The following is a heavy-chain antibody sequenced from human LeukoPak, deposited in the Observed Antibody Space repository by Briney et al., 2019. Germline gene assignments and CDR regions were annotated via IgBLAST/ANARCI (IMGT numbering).Heavy chain of an antibody. J-gene: IGHJ6*03. CDR3: ARQIFGSGSYYPYYYYMDV. D-gene: IGHD1-26*01. CDR1: GGSISSRGYY. Sequence: SETLSLTCFVSGGSISSRGYYWGWIRQPPGKGLEWIGSVYYSGSTFDNPSLKSRVTISLDTSKNQFSLKLSSVTAADTAVYYCARQIFGSGSYYPYYYYMDVWGKGTTVTVSS. CDR2: VYYSGST. V-gene: IGHV4-39*01.